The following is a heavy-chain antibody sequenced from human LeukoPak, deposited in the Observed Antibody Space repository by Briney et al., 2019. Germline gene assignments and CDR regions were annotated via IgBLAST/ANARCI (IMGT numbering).Heavy chain of an antibody. D-gene: IGHD2-15*01. Sequence: GGSLRLSCTASGFTFGDCAMSWFRQAPGKGLEWVGLIRSKAYGGTTEYAASVKGRFTISRDDSKSIAYLQMNSLKTEDTAVYYCTRDICSGGSCYPSKPYYYGMDVWGQGTTVTVSS. V-gene: IGHV3-49*03. CDR3: TRDICSGGSCYPSKPYYYGMDV. CDR1: GFTFGDCA. J-gene: IGHJ6*02. CDR2: IRSKAYGGTT.